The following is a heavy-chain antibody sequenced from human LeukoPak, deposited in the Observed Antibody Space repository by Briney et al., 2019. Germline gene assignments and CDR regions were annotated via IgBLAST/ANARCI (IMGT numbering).Heavy chain of an antibody. CDR2: ISYDGSNE. V-gene: IGHV3-30*05. J-gene: IGHJ4*02. CDR1: GFTFSSYG. CDR3: ASPRIAAAGTLMVDY. Sequence: GGSLRLSCAASGFTFSSYGMHWVRPAPGKGLEWVTLISYDGSNEYYADSVRGRFTISRDNSKFTLYMQMNSLRAEGTAVYYCASPRIAAAGTLMVDYWGQGTLVTVSS. D-gene: IGHD6-13*01.